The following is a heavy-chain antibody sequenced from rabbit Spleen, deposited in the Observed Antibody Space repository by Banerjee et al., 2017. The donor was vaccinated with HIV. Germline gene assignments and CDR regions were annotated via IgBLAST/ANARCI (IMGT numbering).Heavy chain of an antibody. CDR1: GFTISSSYY. CDR3: ARDLVTVIGWPYLDL. V-gene: IGHV1S40*01. J-gene: IGHJ6*01. Sequence: QSLEESGGDLVQPEGSLTLTCTASGFTISSSYYMCWVRQAPGKGLEWIACIYAGSSGSTYYASWAKGRFTISRTWSTTVTLQMTSLTAADTATYFCARDLVTVIGWPYLDLWGQGTLVTVS. CDR2: IYAGSSGST. D-gene: IGHD5-1*01.